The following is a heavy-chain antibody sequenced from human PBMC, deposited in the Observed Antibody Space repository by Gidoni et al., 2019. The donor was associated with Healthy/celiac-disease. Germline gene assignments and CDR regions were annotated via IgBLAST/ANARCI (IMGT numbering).Heavy chain of an antibody. CDR3: ASPRAVVTSEYFQH. Sequence: QLQLQESGPGLVKPSETLSLPCPVSGGSISSSSYYWGWIRQPPGKGLEWIGSIYYSGRTYYNPSLKSRVTISVDTSKNQFSLKLSSVTAADTAVYYCASPRAVVTSEYFQHWGQGTLVTVSS. J-gene: IGHJ1*01. CDR2: IYYSGRT. CDR1: GGSISSSSYY. V-gene: IGHV4-39*07. D-gene: IGHD2-15*01.